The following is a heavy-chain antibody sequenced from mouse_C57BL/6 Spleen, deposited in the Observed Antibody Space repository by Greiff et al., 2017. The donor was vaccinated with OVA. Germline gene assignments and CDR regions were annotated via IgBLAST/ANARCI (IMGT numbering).Heavy chain of an antibody. CDR1: GYAFSSSW. CDR3: ARMTDYGSSYGAWFAY. D-gene: IGHD1-1*01. Sequence: VQRVESGPELVKPGASVKISCKASGYAFSSSWMNWVKQRPGKGLEWIGRIYPGDGDTNYNGKFKGKATLTADKSSSTAYMQLSSLTSEDSAVYFCARMTDYGSSYGAWFAYWGQGTLVTVSA. J-gene: IGHJ3*01. V-gene: IGHV1-82*01. CDR2: IYPGDGDT.